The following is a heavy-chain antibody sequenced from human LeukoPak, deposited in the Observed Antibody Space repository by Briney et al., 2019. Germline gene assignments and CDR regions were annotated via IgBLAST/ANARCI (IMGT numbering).Heavy chain of an antibody. CDR1: GGSFSDYY. J-gene: IGHJ4*02. Sequence: PLETLSLTCAIYGGSFSDYYWSWIRQPPGKGLEWIGEINHSGNTNYNPSLKSRVIISVDTPKKQFSLKMRSVTAADTAVYYCASSARLGYWGQGTLVTVSS. CDR3: ASSARLGY. CDR2: INHSGNT. V-gene: IGHV4-34*01. D-gene: IGHD2-21*01.